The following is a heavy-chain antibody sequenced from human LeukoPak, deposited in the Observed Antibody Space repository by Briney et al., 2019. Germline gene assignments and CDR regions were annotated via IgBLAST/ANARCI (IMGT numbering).Heavy chain of an antibody. Sequence: GGSLRLSCAASGFVFRNYAMSWVRQAPGKGLEWVSAITGSGDTTYYADSVKGRFTISRDNSKNTLYVEMNTLRAEDTAVYYCAKWGDYDILTGYYVSDFWGQGTLVTVSS. CDR2: ITGSGDTT. CDR3: AKWGDYDILTGYYVSDF. D-gene: IGHD3-9*01. J-gene: IGHJ4*02. CDR1: GFVFRNYA. V-gene: IGHV3-23*01.